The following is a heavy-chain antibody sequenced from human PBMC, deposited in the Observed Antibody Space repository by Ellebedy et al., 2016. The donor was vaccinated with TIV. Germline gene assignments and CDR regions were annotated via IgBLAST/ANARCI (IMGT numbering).Heavy chain of an antibody. Sequence: GGSLRLSCAASGFSFSSYGMHWVRQAPGKGLEWVAVISDDGSNKNYADYVKGRFSISRDTSKNKLYLQMNSLRAEDTAVYYCARDTCSSSCTGYYYYYGMDVWGQGTTVTVSS. CDR2: ISDDGSNK. CDR1: GFSFSSYG. CDR3: ARDTCSSSCTGYYYYYGMDV. D-gene: IGHD2-2*01. J-gene: IGHJ6*02. V-gene: IGHV3-30*03.